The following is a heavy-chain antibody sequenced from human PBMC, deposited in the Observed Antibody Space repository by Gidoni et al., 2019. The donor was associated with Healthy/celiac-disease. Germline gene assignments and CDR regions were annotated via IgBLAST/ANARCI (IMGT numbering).Heavy chain of an antibody. V-gene: IGHV1-46*01. CDR2: INPSGGST. Sequence: QVQLVQSGAAVKKPGASVKVSCKASGYTFTSYYMHWVRQAPGQGLEWMGIINPSGGSTSYAQKFQGRVTMTRDTSTSTVYMELSSLRSEDTAVYYCARPYCSSTSCSYYYYYGMDVWGQGTTVTVSS. D-gene: IGHD2-2*01. CDR1: GYTFTSYY. J-gene: IGHJ6*02. CDR3: ARPYCSSTSCSYYYYYGMDV.